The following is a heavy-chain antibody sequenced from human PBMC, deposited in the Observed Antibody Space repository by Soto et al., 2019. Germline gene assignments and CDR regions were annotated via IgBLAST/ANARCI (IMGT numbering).Heavy chain of an antibody. Sequence: EVQLVQSGGGSVQPGGSLRLSCAASGFGFTNYLLRWVRQVPGKGLVWVSRIDGVGTGTSYSDSVRDRFTISRDNAENMLYLQMNSLRAEDTTVDYCTAVFEYWGQGTLVSVSS. V-gene: IGHV3-74*01. CDR1: GFGFTNYL. CDR3: TAVFEY. J-gene: IGHJ4*02. CDR2: IDGVGTGT.